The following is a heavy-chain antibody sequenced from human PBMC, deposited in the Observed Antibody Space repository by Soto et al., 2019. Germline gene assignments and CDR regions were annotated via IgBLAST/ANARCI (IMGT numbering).Heavy chain of an antibody. CDR2: MNPNSGNT. D-gene: IGHD3-10*01. V-gene: IGHV1-8*01. J-gene: IGHJ6*02. CDR1: GYTFTGYD. Sequence: ASVKVSCKASGYTFTGYDINWVRQATGQGLEWMGWMNPNSGNTGYAQKFQGRVTMTRNTSISTAYMELSSLRSEDTAVYYCARHYGSGIDVARYYYYGMDVWGQGTTVTVSS. CDR3: ARHYGSGIDVARYYYYGMDV.